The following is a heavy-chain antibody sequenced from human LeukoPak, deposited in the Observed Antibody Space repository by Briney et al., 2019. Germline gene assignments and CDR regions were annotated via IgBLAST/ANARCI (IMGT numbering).Heavy chain of an antibody. CDR1: GGSISSGGYY. D-gene: IGHD3-10*01. Sequence: PSETLSLTCTVSGGSISSGGYYWSWIRQPPGKGLEWIGEINHSGSTNYNPSLKSRVTISVDTSKNQFPLKLSSVTAADTAVYYCARRSYYGSGSPPDPWGQGTLVTVSS. CDR2: INHSGST. V-gene: IGHV4-39*06. CDR3: ARRSYYGSGSPPDP. J-gene: IGHJ5*02.